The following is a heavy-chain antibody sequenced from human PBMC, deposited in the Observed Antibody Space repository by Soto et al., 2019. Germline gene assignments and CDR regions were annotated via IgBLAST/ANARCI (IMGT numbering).Heavy chain of an antibody. D-gene: IGHD3-22*01. J-gene: IGHJ3*02. V-gene: IGHV4-30-2*01. CDR2: IYHSGST. CDR3: ATEGRYYDSSGYSQGAFDI. CDR1: GGSISSGGYS. Sequence: QLQLQESGSGLVKPSQTLSLTCAVSGGSISSGGYSWSWIRQPPGKGLEWIGYIYHSGSTYYNPSLKCRVTISVDRSKNQFSLKLSSVTAADTAVYYCATEGRYYDSSGYSQGAFDIWGQGTMVTVSS.